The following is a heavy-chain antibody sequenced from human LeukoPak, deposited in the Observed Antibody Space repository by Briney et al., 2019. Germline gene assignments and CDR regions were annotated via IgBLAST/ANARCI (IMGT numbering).Heavy chain of an antibody. V-gene: IGHV3-30*02. J-gene: IGHJ4*02. CDR2: IRYYGSNK. Sequence: GGSLRLSCAASGFTFSSYGMHWVRQAPGKGLEWVAFIRYYGSNKYYADSVKGRFTISRDNSKSTLYLQMNSLRAEDTAVYYCAKDRVEMATPLDYWGQGTLVTVSS. CDR3: AKDRVEMATPLDY. CDR1: GFTFSSYG. D-gene: IGHD5-24*01.